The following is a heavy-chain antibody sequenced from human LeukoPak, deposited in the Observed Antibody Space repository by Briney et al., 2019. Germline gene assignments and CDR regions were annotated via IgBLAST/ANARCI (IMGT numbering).Heavy chain of an antibody. D-gene: IGHD3-22*01. CDR3: AKDWAPDYYDSSGYYPEAFDI. CDR2: ISGSGGST. V-gene: IGHV3-23*01. Sequence: GGSLRLSCAASGFTFSSYAMSWVRQAPGKGLEWVSAISGSGGSTYYADSVKGRFTISRDNSKNTLYLQMNSLRAEDTAVYYCAKDWAPDYYDSSGYYPEAFDIWGQGTMVTVSS. J-gene: IGHJ3*02. CDR1: GFTFSSYA.